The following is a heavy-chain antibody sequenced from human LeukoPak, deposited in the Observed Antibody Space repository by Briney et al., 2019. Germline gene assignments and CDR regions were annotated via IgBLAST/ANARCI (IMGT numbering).Heavy chain of an antibody. CDR3: ARDRSSGWYGKYYFDY. D-gene: IGHD6-19*01. V-gene: IGHV4-61*08. CDR1: GGSISSGDYY. Sequence: SETLSLTCTVSGGSISSGDYYWSWIRQPPGKGLEWIGYIYYSGSTNYNPSLKSRVTISVDTSKNQFSLKLSSVTAADTAVYYRARDRSSGWYGKYYFDYWGQGTLVTVSS. CDR2: IYYSGST. J-gene: IGHJ4*02.